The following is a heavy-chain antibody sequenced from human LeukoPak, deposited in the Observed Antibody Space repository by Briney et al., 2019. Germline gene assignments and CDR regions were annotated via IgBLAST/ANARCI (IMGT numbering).Heavy chain of an antibody. D-gene: IGHD6-19*01. J-gene: IGHJ4*02. V-gene: IGHV1-18*04. Sequence: ASVKVSCKASGYTFTSYGISWVRQAPGQGLEWMGWISAYNGNTNYAQKLQGRVTMTTDTSTSTVYMELRSLRSDDTAVYYCARDFGIAVAGPGYWGQGTLVTVSS. CDR1: GYTFTSYG. CDR2: ISAYNGNT. CDR3: ARDFGIAVAGPGY.